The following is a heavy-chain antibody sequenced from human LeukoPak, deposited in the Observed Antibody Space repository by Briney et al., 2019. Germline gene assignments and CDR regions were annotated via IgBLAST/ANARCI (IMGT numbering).Heavy chain of an antibody. CDR1: GGSISSYY. CDR2: IYYSGST. Sequence: SETLSLTCTVSGGSISSYYWSWIRQPPGKGLEWVGYIYYSGSTNYNPSLKSRVTISVDTSKNQFSLKLSSVTAADTAVYYCARVGTYGSGSYLSWLDYWGQGTLVTVSS. D-gene: IGHD3-10*01. J-gene: IGHJ4*02. CDR3: ARVGTYGSGSYLSWLDY. V-gene: IGHV4-59*01.